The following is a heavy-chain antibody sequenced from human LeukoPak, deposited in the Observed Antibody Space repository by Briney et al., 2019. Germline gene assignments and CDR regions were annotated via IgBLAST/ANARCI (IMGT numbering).Heavy chain of an antibody. V-gene: IGHV4-39*01. Sequence: SETLSLTCTVSGGSISSSSYYWGWIRQPPGKGLEWIGSIYYSGSTYYNPSLKSRVTISVDTSKNQFSLKLSSVTAADTAVYYCARRGSSSWYVGYWGQGTLVTVSS. CDR3: ARRGSSSWYVGY. D-gene: IGHD6-13*01. CDR1: GGSISSSSYY. J-gene: IGHJ4*02. CDR2: IYYSGST.